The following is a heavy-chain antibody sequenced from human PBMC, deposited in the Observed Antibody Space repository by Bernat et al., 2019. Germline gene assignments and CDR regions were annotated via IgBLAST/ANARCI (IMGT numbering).Heavy chain of an antibody. J-gene: IGHJ4*02. V-gene: IGHV1-69*02. CDR2: IIPILGIA. CDR3: DLGGYSYGRTFDY. D-gene: IGHD5-18*01. Sequence: QVQLVQSGAEVKKPGSSVKVSCKASGCTFSSYTISWVRQAPGQGLEWMGRIIPILGIANYAQKFQGRVTITADKSTSTAYMELSSLRSEDTAVYYCDLGGYSYGRTFDYWGQGTLVTVSS. CDR1: GCTFSSYT.